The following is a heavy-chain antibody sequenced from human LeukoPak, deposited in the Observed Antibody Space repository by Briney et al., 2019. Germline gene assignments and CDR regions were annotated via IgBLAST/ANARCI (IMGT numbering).Heavy chain of an antibody. CDR2: IDSSGSVV. J-gene: IGHJ4*02. CDR3: ARPGYDSYYFDY. CDR1: GFTFSSYD. V-gene: IGHV3-21*05. Sequence: GGSLRLSCAASGFTFSSYDMNWVRQAPGKGLEWVSYIDSSGSVVYYADSVKGRFTISRDNAKNSLYLQMNSLRAEDTAVYYCARPGYDSYYFDYWGQGTLVTVSS. D-gene: IGHD5-12*01.